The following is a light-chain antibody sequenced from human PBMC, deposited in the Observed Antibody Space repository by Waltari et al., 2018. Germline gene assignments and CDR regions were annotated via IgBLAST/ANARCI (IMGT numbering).Light chain of an antibody. V-gene: IGLV9-49*01. CDR1: SGYSNYR. CDR3: GADHDSRGNFVQEV. CDR2: VGTGGIVG. Sequence: QPVLTPPPSASASLGTSVTLTCTLNSGYSNYRVDWYQQRPGKGPRFVMRVGTGGIVGSKGDGIPDRFSVLGSGLNRYLTIRNIQEEDEGDYHCGADHDSRGNFVQEVFGGGTKLTVL. J-gene: IGLJ3*02.